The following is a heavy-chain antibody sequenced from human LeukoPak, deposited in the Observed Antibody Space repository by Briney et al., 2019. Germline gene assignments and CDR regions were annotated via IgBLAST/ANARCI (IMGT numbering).Heavy chain of an antibody. V-gene: IGHV3-33*01. D-gene: IGHD1-26*01. J-gene: IGHJ4*02. CDR3: ARAVSGSYLR. Sequence: GGSLRLSCAASGFTFSNYGMHWVRQAPGRGLEWVALIWYDGSNKYYADSVKGRFAISRDNSKNTLYLQMNSLRAEDTAVYYCARAVSGSYLRWGQGTLVTVSS. CDR2: IWYDGSNK. CDR1: GFTFSNYG.